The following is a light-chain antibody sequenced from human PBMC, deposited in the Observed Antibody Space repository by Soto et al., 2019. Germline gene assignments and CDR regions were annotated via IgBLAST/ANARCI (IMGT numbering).Light chain of an antibody. CDR2: DVT. Sequence: QSALTQPRSVSGSPGQSVTISCTGSSSDVGGYNFVSWYQNVPGKAPKLIIYDVTKRPSGVPDSFSGSKSGNTASLTISGLQGEDEADYYCCSYAGSFPHFGGGTKLTVL. J-gene: IGLJ2*01. CDR1: SSDVGGYNF. CDR3: CSYAGSFPH. V-gene: IGLV2-11*01.